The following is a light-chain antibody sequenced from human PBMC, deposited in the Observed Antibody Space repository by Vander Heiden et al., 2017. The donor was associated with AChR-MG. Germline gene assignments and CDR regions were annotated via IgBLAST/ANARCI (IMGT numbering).Light chain of an antibody. CDR1: RLGDKY. CDR3: QAWDSSTVV. V-gene: IGLV3-1*01. J-gene: IGLJ2*01. CDR2: QYS. Sequence: SYELTQPPSASVSPGQTASITCSGDRLGDKYACWYQQKPGQSPVLVIYQYSKRPSGIPVRFSGSNSGNTATLTISGTQAMDEADYYCQAWDSSTVVFGGGTKLTVL.